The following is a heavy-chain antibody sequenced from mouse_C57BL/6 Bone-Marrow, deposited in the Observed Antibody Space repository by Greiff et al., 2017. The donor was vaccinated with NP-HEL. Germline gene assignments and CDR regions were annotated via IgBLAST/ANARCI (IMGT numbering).Heavy chain of an antibody. CDR3: ARHYYGSSFYFDY. D-gene: IGHD1-1*01. J-gene: IGHJ2*01. CDR2: INPNYGTT. V-gene: IGHV1-39*01. Sequence: VHVKQSGPELVKPGASVKISCKASGYSFTDYNMNWVKQSNGKSLEWIGVINPNYGTTSYNQKFKGKATLTVDQSSSTAYMQLNSLTSEDSAVYYCARHYYGSSFYFDYWGQGTTLTVSS. CDR1: GYSFTDYN.